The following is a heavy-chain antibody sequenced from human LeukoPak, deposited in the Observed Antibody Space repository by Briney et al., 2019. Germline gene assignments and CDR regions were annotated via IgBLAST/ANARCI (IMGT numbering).Heavy chain of an antibody. Sequence: GGSPRLSCAASGFTFNNYSMDWVRQAPGKGLEWVSSISSSSSYIYYADSVKGRFTISRDNAKNSLYLQMNSLRAEDTAVYYCAREVVDWGSAFDIWGQGTMVTVSS. CDR3: AREVVDWGSAFDI. CDR1: GFTFNNYS. D-gene: IGHD3/OR15-3a*01. J-gene: IGHJ3*02. V-gene: IGHV3-21*01. CDR2: ISSSSSYI.